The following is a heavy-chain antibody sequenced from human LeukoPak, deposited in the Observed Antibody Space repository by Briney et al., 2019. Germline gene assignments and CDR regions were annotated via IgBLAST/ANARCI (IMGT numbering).Heavy chain of an antibody. CDR2: ISGSGDST. CDR1: GFTFSSYA. V-gene: IGHV3-23*01. CDR3: AKTRPLDSSSWSHGDY. Sequence: GGSLRLTCAASGFTFSSYAMSWVRQAPGKGLEWVSAISGSGDSTYYGDSVKGRFTISRDNSKNTLYLQMNSLRAEDTAVYYCAKTRPLDSSSWSHGDYWGQGTLVTVSS. J-gene: IGHJ4*02. D-gene: IGHD6-13*01.